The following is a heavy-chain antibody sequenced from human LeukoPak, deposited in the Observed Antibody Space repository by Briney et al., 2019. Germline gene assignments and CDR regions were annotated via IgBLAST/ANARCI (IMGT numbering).Heavy chain of an antibody. CDR3: ARRASTERGHSYGLDY. D-gene: IGHD5-18*01. CDR1: GFSFSSYS. Sequence: GSLRLSCAASGFSFSSYSMNWVRQAPGKGLEWVSSINIYYADSLKGRITISRDNARRSLFLQMNSLRAEDTAVYYCARRASTERGHSYGLDYWGQGTLVTVSS. V-gene: IGHV3-21*01. CDR2: INI. J-gene: IGHJ4*02.